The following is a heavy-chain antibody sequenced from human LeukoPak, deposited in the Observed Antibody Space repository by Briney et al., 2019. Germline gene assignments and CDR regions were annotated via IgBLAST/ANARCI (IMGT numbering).Heavy chain of an antibody. CDR1: GFTFSSYA. D-gene: IGHD3-22*01. CDR3: IRPGASDTSGSYPYFHH. CDR2: IKTKTNNDAT. Sequence: GGSLRLSCAASGFTFSSYAMHWVRQVSGKGLEWVGRIKTKTNNDATAYGAAVKGRFTISRDDSKNTAYLEMNSLKTDDTAVYYCIRPGASDTSGSYPYFHHWGQGTLVTVSS. V-gene: IGHV3-73*01. J-gene: IGHJ1*01.